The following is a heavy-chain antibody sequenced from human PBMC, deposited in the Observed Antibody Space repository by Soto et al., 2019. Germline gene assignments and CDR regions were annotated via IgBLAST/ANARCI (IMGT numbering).Heavy chain of an antibody. V-gene: IGHV4-59*01. J-gene: IGHJ3*02. CDR3: ARGRVGYGSSGYYLTNPDAFDI. D-gene: IGHD3-22*01. CDR2: IYYSGST. CDR1: GGSISSYY. Sequence: XETLSLTCTVSGGSISSYYWSWIRQPPGKGLEWIGYIYYSGSTNYNPSLKSRVTISVDTSKNQFSLKLSSVTAADTAVYYCARGRVGYGSSGYYLTNPDAFDIWGQGTMVTVSS.